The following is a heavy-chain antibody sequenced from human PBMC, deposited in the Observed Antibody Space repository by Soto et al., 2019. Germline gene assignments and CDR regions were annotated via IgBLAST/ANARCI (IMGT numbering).Heavy chain of an antibody. J-gene: IGHJ6*02. V-gene: IGHV3-23*01. CDR3: ARDPSIVGADGEEYYYYYGMDV. CDR2: IGARGSDT. CDR1: RFPLHIST. D-gene: IGHD1-26*01. Sequence: VGSMKQSRASYRFPLHISTIRPVRPASATGVKRVSGIGARGSDTYFPDSVKGRFTISRDNAKNSLYLQMNSLRAEDTAVYYRARDPSIVGADGEEYYYYYGMDVWGQGT.